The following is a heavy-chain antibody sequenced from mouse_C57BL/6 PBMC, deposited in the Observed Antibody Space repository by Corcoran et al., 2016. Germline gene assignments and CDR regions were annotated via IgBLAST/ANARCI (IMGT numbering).Heavy chain of an antibody. CDR3: ALYYGSPYAMDY. Sequence: QIQLVQSGPELKKPGETVKISCKASGYTFTTYGMSWVKQAPGKGLEWMGWINTYSGVPTYADDFKGRFAFSLETSASTAYLQINNLKNEDTATYFCALYYGSPYAMDYWGQGTSVTVSA. CDR1: GYTFTTYG. CDR2: INTYSGVP. D-gene: IGHD1-1*01. V-gene: IGHV9-3*01. J-gene: IGHJ4*01.